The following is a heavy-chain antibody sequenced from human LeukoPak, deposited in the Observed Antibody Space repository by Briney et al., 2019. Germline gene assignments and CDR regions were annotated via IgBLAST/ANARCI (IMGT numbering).Heavy chain of an antibody. Sequence: SETLSLTCAVYGGSFSGYYWSWIRQPPGKGLEWIGEINHSGSTNYNPSLKSRVTISVDTPENQFSLKLSSVTAADTAVYYCARVLDSSGYYYGFDPWGQGTLVTVSS. J-gene: IGHJ5*02. CDR1: GGSFSGYY. CDR3: ARVLDSSGYYYGFDP. V-gene: IGHV4-34*01. D-gene: IGHD3-22*01. CDR2: INHSGST.